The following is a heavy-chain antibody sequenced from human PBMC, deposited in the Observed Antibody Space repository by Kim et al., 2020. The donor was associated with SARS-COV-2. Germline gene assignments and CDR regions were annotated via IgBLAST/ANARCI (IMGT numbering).Heavy chain of an antibody. CDR1: GYTFTDYY. D-gene: IGHD1-1*01. Sequence: ASVKVSCRASGYTFTDYYIHWVRQAPGQGLEWMGWMNPKNGDTHFAQKFQVWGTLARDTSMTTAYMALSSLKSDDTAIYYCAREVNHSGTGGFDFWGQGTLVSVSS. CDR2: MNPKNGDT. CDR3: AREVNHSGTGGFDF. V-gene: IGHV1-2*04. J-gene: IGHJ4*02.